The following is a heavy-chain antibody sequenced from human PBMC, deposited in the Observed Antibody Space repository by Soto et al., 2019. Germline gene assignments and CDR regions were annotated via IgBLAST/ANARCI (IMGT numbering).Heavy chain of an antibody. CDR2: ISYDGSNK. Sequence: GGSLRLSCAASGFTFSSYGMHWVRQAPGKGLEWVAVISYDGSNKYYADSVKGRFTISRDNSKNTLYLQMNSLRAEDTAVYYCAKDSAYYDILTGYAAPNWFNPWGQGTLVTVSS. J-gene: IGHJ5*02. CDR3: AKDSAYYDILTGYAAPNWFNP. D-gene: IGHD3-9*01. CDR1: GFTFSSYG. V-gene: IGHV3-30*18.